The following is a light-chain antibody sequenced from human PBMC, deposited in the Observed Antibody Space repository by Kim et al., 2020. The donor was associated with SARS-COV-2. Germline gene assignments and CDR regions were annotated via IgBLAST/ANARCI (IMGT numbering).Light chain of an antibody. Sequence: CASVGDRVTISCRASLGIRSLLAWYQQKPGKAPKLLIHGAFILESGVPPRFNGSESGTDFTLTINSLQPEDFATYYCQHLNSYPYTFGQGTKLEI. CDR3: QHLNSYPYT. CDR2: GAF. CDR1: LGIRSL. J-gene: IGKJ2*01. V-gene: IGKV1-9*01.